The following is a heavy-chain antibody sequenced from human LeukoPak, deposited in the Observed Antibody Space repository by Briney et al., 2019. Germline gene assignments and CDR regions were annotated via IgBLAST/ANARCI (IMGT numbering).Heavy chain of an antibody. CDR2: IYPDDSDT. Sequence: GESLKISCKGSGYSFTSYWIGWVRQMPGKGLEWMGIIYPDDSDTRYSPSFQGQVTISADKSISTAYLQWSSLKASDTAMYYCARHVMTTVTTSVFDPWGQGTLVTVSS. CDR3: ARHVMTTVTTSVFDP. J-gene: IGHJ5*02. D-gene: IGHD4-17*01. CDR1: GYSFTSYW. V-gene: IGHV5-51*01.